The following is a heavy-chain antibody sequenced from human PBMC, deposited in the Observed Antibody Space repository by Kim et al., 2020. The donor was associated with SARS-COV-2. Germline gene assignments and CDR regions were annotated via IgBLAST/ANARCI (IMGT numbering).Heavy chain of an antibody. V-gene: IGHV4-59*08. CDR3: ARRGHSGSYAAFDY. D-gene: IGHD1-26*01. CDR2: IYYSGST. CDR1: GGSISSYY. J-gene: IGHJ4*02. Sequence: SETLSLTCTVSGGSISSYYWSWIRQPPGKGLEWIGYIYYSGSTNYNPSLKSRVTISVDTSKNQFSLKLSSVTAADTAVYYCARRGHSGSYAAFDYWGQGTLVTVSS.